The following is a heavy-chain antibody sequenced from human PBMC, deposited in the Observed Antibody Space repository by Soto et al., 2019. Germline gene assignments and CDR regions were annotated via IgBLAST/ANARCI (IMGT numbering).Heavy chain of an antibody. V-gene: IGHV4-59*01. CDR1: GSSISSYY. CDR2: IYYTGTT. Sequence: SETLSLTCIVSGSSISSYYWSWIRQPPGKGLEWIGNIYYTGTTNYNPSLKSRVTISVDTSKNQFSLKVSSVSAADTAVYYCLRVGGYYGEYPHFDYWGQGTRVPVCS. D-gene: IGHD4-17*01. CDR3: LRVGGYYGEYPHFDY. J-gene: IGHJ4*02.